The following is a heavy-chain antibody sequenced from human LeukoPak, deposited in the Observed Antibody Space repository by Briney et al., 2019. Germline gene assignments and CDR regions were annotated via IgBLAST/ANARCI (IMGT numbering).Heavy chain of an antibody. Sequence: GGSLRLSCAASGFTFSSYSMNWVRQAPGKGLEWVSSISSSSSYIYYADSVKGRFTISRDNSKNTLYLQMDSLRVEDTAVYYCAKRASYSSGWYDYWGQGTVVTVSS. CDR2: ISSSSSYI. J-gene: IGHJ4*02. D-gene: IGHD6-19*01. CDR1: GFTFSSYS. CDR3: AKRASYSSGWYDY. V-gene: IGHV3-21*04.